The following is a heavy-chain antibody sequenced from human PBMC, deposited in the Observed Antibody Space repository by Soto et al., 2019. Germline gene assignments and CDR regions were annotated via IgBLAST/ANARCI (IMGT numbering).Heavy chain of an antibody. V-gene: IGHV3-30*18. CDR1: GFTFSSFG. CDR3: AKETHSNGYGSYFDY. Sequence: QVQLAESGGGVVQPGRSLRLSCAASGFTFSSFGMHWVRQAPGKGLEWVAVISSGGGLKYDADSVKGRFTISRDNSKNTLYLQMNSLRAEDTAIYYCAKETHSNGYGSYFDYWGQGVLVTVSS. D-gene: IGHD3-22*01. CDR2: ISSGGGLK. J-gene: IGHJ4*02.